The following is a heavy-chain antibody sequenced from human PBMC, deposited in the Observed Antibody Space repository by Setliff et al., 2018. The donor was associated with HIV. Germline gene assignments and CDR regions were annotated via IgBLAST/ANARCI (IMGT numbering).Heavy chain of an antibody. V-gene: IGHV4-39*07. CDR3: ARDPWVRGVIMAPDY. CDR2: IYYSGST. J-gene: IGHJ4*02. CDR1: GGSISSSSYY. D-gene: IGHD3-10*01. Sequence: ETLSLTCTVSGGSISSSSYYWGWIRQPPGKGLEWIGTIYYSGSTYYNTSLKSRVTISVDTSKNQFSLKWSSVTAADTAVYYCARDPWVRGVIMAPDYWGQGTLVTVSS.